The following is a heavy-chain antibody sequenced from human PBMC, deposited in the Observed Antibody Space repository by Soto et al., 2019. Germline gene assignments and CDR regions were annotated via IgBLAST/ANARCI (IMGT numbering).Heavy chain of an antibody. D-gene: IGHD2-21*02. CDR3: ARGGHVVVVTAAFDY. CDR2: INPSGGHT. J-gene: IGHJ4*02. CDR1: GNTFSNYY. Sequence: QVQLVQSGAEVKKPGASVKVSCKASGNTFSNYYIHWVRQAPGQGLEWMGTINPSGGHTTYAQKFLGRVTMTRDTSTSTLYMELTSQRSEDTAVYYCARGGHVVVVTAAFDYWGQGTLVTVSS. V-gene: IGHV1-46*03.